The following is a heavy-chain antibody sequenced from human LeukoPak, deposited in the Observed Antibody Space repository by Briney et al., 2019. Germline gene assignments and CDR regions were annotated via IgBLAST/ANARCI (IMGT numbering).Heavy chain of an antibody. J-gene: IGHJ5*02. D-gene: IGHD3-10*01. CDR1: GGSISSSSYY. CDR2: IYYSGST. CDR3: ATLYYGSGSGCWFDP. V-gene: IGHV4-39*07. Sequence: PSETLSLTCTVSGGSISSSSYYWGWIRQPPGKGLEWIGSIYYSGSTYYNPSLKSRVTISVDTSKNHLSLKLTSVTAADTAVYYCATLYYGSGSGCWFDPWGQGTLVTVSS.